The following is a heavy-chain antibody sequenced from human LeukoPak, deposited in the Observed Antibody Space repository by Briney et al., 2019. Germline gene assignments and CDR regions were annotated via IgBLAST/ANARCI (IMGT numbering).Heavy chain of an antibody. Sequence: GGSLRLSCAASGFTFSSYSMNWVRQAPGKGLEWVSYISSSSSYIYYADSVKGRFTISRDNAKNSLYLQMNSLRAEDTAVYYCAREGSEGYSYGFMDVWGKGTTVTVSS. CDR3: AREGSEGYSYGFMDV. V-gene: IGHV3-21*01. CDR2: ISSSSSYI. CDR1: GFTFSSYS. J-gene: IGHJ6*03. D-gene: IGHD5-18*01.